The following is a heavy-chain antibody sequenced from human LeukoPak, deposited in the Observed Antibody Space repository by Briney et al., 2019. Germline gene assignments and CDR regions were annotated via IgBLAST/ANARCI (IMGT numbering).Heavy chain of an antibody. Sequence: GGSLRLSCAASRFTFSSYSMNWVRQAPGKGLEWVSSISSSSDYIYYADSVKGRFTISRDNARNSLYLQMNSLRAGDTAVYYCARVAKERVGGVYYFDYWGQGTLVTVSS. J-gene: IGHJ4*02. CDR3: ARVAKERVGGVYYFDY. V-gene: IGHV3-21*01. CDR2: ISSSSDYI. D-gene: IGHD1-1*01. CDR1: RFTFSSYS.